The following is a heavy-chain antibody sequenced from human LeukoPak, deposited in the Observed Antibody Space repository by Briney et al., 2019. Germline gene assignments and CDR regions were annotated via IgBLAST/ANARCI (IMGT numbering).Heavy chain of an antibody. D-gene: IGHD3-10*01. J-gene: IGHJ5*02. Sequence: TSETLSLTCTVSGXSISSYYWSWIRQPPGKGLEWIGYIYYSGSTNYNPSLKSRVTISVDTSKNQFSLKLSSVTAADTAVYYCARGVLLWFGELSDLWFDPWGQGTLVTVSS. CDR3: ARGVLLWFGELSDLWFDP. CDR2: IYYSGST. V-gene: IGHV4-59*01. CDR1: GXSISSYY.